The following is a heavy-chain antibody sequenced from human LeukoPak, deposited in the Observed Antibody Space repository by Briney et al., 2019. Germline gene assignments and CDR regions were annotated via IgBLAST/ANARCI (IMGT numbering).Heavy chain of an antibody. Sequence: PSETLSLTCTVSGGSISSGSYYWSWIRQPAGKGLEWIGRIYTSGSTNYNPSFKSRVTISVDTSKNQFSLKLSSVTAADTAVYYCARDFRYGSGSYYNPPGFDPWGQGTLVTVSS. CDR2: IYTSGST. J-gene: IGHJ5*02. D-gene: IGHD3-10*01. V-gene: IGHV4-61*02. CDR1: GGSISSGSYY. CDR3: ARDFRYGSGSYYNPPGFDP.